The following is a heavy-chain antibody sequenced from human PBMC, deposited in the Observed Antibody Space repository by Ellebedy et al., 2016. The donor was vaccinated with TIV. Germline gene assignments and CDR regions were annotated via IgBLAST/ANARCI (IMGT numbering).Heavy chain of an antibody. V-gene: IGHV4-34*01. D-gene: IGHD3-9*01. CDR2: INHSGST. J-gene: IGHJ3*02. CDR1: GFTFSSYG. CDR3: ARAHNYDILTGYYKGAFDI. Sequence: ESLKISXAASGFTFSSYGMPWVRQPPGKGLEWIGEINHSGSTNYNPSLKSRVTISVDTSKNQFSLKLSSVTAADTAVYYCARAHNYDILTGYYKGAFDIWGQGTMVTVSS.